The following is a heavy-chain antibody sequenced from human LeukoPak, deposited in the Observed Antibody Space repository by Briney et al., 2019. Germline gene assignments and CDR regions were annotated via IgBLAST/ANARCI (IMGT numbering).Heavy chain of an antibody. V-gene: IGHV4-34*01. CDR2: INHSGST. CDR1: GGSFSGYY. CDR3: AKPKASQLVSAFDI. Sequence: PSETLSLTCAVYGGSFSGYYWSWIRQPPGKGLEWLGEINHSGSTNYNPSLKSRVTISVDTSKNQFSLKLSSVTAADTAVYYCAKPKASQLVSAFDIWGQGTMVTVSS. D-gene: IGHD6-6*01. J-gene: IGHJ3*02.